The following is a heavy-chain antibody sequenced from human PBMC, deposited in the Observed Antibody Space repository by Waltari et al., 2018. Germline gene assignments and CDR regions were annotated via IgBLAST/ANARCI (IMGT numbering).Heavy chain of an antibody. J-gene: IGHJ3*02. Sequence: QVQLVESGGGVVQPGRSQRLSCAASGFTFSTYAMHGIRQTPGKGLEWGAVISLDGNSKYDADSVKGRFTISRDNSENTLYLQMNSLRPDDTAIYTCATVGPRGSLHQAFDNWGQGTMVTVSS. CDR1: GFTFSTYA. CDR3: ATVGPRGSLHQAFDN. V-gene: IGHV3-30-3*01. CDR2: ISLDGNSK. D-gene: IGHD1-26*01.